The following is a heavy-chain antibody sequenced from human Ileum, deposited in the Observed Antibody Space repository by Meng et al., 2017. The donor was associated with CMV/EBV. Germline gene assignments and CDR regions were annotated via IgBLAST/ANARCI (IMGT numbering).Heavy chain of an antibody. CDR1: GGSVSSVSYY. CDR2: IYYSGST. CDR3: ARDHDDFWSGYGGHWFDP. Sequence: SETLSLTCPVSGGSVSSVSYYWNWIRQPPGKGLEWIGYIYYSGSTNYNPSLKSRVTISIDTSKNQFSLKLRSVTAADTAVYYCARDHDDFWSGYGGHWFDPWGQGTLVTVSS. V-gene: IGHV4-61*01. J-gene: IGHJ5*02. D-gene: IGHD3-3*01.